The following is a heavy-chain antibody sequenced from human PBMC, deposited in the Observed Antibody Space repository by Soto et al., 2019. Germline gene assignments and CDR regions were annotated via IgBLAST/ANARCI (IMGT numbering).Heavy chain of an antibody. J-gene: IGHJ4*02. Sequence: SVKVSCKASGGTFSSYAISWVRQAPGQGLEWMGGIIPIFGTANYAQKFQGRVTITADESTSTAYMELSSLRSEDTAVYYCARALGRGGYSGTFDYWGQGTLVTVSS. CDR1: GGTFSSYA. V-gene: IGHV1-69*13. CDR2: IIPIFGTA. D-gene: IGHD5-12*01. CDR3: ARALGRGGYSGTFDY.